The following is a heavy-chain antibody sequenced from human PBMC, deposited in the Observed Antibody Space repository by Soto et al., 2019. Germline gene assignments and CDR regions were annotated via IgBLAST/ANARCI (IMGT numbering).Heavy chain of an antibody. Sequence: EVQLVESGGSLVQPGGSLRLSCAASAFTVSNNYMTWVRQAPGGGLDWVSIIFSAGSTYYADSVRGRFTISRDNSKNTLYLQMNSLRAEESAIYYCARGAGGNSWRSPTFDSWGQGTLVTVSS. D-gene: IGHD5-18*01. CDR2: IFSAGST. V-gene: IGHV3-66*01. CDR3: ARGAGGNSWRSPTFDS. CDR1: AFTVSNNY. J-gene: IGHJ4*02.